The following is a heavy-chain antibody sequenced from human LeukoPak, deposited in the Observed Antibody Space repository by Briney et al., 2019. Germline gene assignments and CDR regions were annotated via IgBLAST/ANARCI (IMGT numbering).Heavy chain of an antibody. CDR2: IYYSGST. Sequence: PSETLSLTCTVSGGSISSSSYYRGWIRQPPGKGLEWIGSIYYSGSTYYNPSLKSRVTISVDTSKNQFSLKLSSVTAADTAVYYCARIIVVVVAATLNHDAFDIWGQGTMVTVSS. CDR3: ARIIVVVVAATLNHDAFDI. J-gene: IGHJ3*02. D-gene: IGHD2-15*01. CDR1: GGSISSSSYY. V-gene: IGHV4-39*07.